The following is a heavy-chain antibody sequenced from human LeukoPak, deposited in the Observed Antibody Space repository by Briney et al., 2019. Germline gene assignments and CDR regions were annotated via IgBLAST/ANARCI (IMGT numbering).Heavy chain of an antibody. CDR3: ATSSSGWYFGDY. J-gene: IGHJ4*02. CDR2: ISYGGSNK. Sequence: PGRSLRLSCAASGFTFSSYGMHWVRQAPGKGLEWVAVISYGGSNKYYADSVKGRFTISRDNSKNTLYLQMNSLRAEDTAVYYCATSSSGWYFGDYWGQGTLVTVSS. V-gene: IGHV3-30*03. CDR1: GFTFSSYG. D-gene: IGHD6-19*01.